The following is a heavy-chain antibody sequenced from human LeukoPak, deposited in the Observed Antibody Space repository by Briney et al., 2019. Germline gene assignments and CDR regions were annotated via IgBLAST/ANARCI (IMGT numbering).Heavy chain of an antibody. CDR3: ARDPFGSSLDY. D-gene: IGHD1-26*01. CDR1: GGSVTSYY. V-gene: IGHV4-4*07. CDR2: IYSSGDT. Sequence: PSETLSLTCTASGGSVTSYYCNWIRQPAGKGLEWIGRIYSSGDTNYNPSLKSRITMSVDTSKNQFSLNLSSVTAADTAVYYCARDPFGSSLDYWGQGTLVTVSS. J-gene: IGHJ4*02.